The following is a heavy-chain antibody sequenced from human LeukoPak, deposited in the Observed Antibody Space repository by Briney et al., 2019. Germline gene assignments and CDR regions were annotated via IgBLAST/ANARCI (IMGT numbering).Heavy chain of an antibody. Sequence: PSETLSLTCAVYGGSFSGYYWSWIRQPPGKGLEWIGEINHSGSTNYNPSLKSRVTISVDTSKNQFSLKLSSVTAADTAVYYCARHLRIGRVQRPSYDAFDIWGQGTMVTVSS. J-gene: IGHJ3*02. CDR3: ARHLRIGRVQRPSYDAFDI. D-gene: IGHD1-26*01. CDR2: INHSGST. V-gene: IGHV4-34*01. CDR1: GGSFSGYY.